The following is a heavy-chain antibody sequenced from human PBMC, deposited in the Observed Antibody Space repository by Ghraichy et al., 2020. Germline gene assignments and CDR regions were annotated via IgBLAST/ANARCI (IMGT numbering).Heavy chain of an antibody. J-gene: IGHJ4*02. CDR2: INHSGST. CDR1: GGSFSGYY. D-gene: IGHD1-1*01. V-gene: IGHV4-34*01. CDR3: ARERQGLERTSDY. Sequence: SETLSLTCAVYGGSFSGYYWSWIRQPPGKGLEWIGEINHSGSTNYNPSLKSRVTISVDTSKNQFSLKLSSVTAADTAVYYCARERQGLERTSDYWGQGTLVTVSS.